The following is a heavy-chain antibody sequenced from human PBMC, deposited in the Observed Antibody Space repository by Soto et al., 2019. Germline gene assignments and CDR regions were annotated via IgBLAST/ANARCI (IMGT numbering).Heavy chain of an antibody. CDR2: IIPIFGTA. J-gene: IGHJ4*02. Sequence: SVKVSCKASGGTFSSYAISWVRQAPGQGLEWMGGIIPIFGTANYAQKFQGRVTITADESTSTAYMELSSLRSEDTAVYYCARDLLRYFDWSNYYFDYWGQGTLVTASS. CDR1: GGTFSSYA. CDR3: ARDLLRYFDWSNYYFDY. D-gene: IGHD3-9*01. V-gene: IGHV1-69*13.